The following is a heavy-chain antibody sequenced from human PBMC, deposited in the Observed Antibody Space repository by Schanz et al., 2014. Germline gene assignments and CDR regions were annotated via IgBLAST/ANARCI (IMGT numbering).Heavy chain of an antibody. V-gene: IGHV3-74*01. Sequence: EVQVLESGGGLVQPGGSLRLSCAASGFTFSDSWMHWVRQAPGKGLVWVSRTSNDGSFTTFADSVKGRFTISRDNAKNTLYLQMNSLRAEDTAVYYCVRDTDYHFDYWGQGTLVTVSS. D-gene: IGHD4-17*01. CDR2: TSNDGSFT. CDR3: VRDTDYHFDY. J-gene: IGHJ4*02. CDR1: GFTFSDSW.